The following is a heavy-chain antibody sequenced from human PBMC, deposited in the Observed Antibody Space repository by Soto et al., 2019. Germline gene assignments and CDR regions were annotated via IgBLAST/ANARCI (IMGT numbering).Heavy chain of an antibody. Sequence: GGSLRLSCAASEFTFSSYAMTWVRLAPGKGLDWVSSISTSAGNTYYADSVKGRFTISRDNSKNTLYLQMNSLRADDTAVYYCAKSGSHSYFDYWGQGTLVTVSS. CDR1: EFTFSSYA. D-gene: IGHD1-26*01. V-gene: IGHV3-23*01. J-gene: IGHJ4*02. CDR3: AKSGSHSYFDY. CDR2: ISTSAGNT.